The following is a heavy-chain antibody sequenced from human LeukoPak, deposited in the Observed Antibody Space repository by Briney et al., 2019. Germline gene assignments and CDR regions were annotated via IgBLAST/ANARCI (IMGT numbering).Heavy chain of an antibody. D-gene: IGHD3-3*01. V-gene: IGHV4-31*03. CDR2: IYYSGST. CDR3: ARDNDFWSGYYSFDF. Sequence: SETLSLTCTVSGDSINSAAYYWSWIRQHPGKGLEWIGYIYYSGSTSYNPSLQSRVTISIDTSKNQFSLKLSSVTAAHTAVYYCARDNDFWSGYYSFDFWGRGTLVIVSS. CDR1: GDSINSAAYY. J-gene: IGHJ4*02.